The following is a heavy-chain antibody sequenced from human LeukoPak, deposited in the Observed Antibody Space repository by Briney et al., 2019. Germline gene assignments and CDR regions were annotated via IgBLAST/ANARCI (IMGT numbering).Heavy chain of an antibody. CDR1: GFTVSSNY. CDR2: IYAGGRT. J-gene: IGHJ4*02. CDR3: AKDKIFRYLDY. D-gene: IGHD2/OR15-2a*01. V-gene: IGHV3-53*05. Sequence: GGSLRLSCVASGFTVSSNYMTWVRQAPGKGLEWVSVIYAGGRTYYADSVKGRFTISRDDSKNTLYLQMNSLRDEDTAVYYCAKDKIFRYLDYWGQGALVTVTS.